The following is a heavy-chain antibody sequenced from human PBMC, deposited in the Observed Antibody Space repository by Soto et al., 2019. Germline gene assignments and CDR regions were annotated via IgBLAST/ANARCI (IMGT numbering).Heavy chain of an antibody. CDR3: ARDGHFGYFAF. Sequence: QVQLVESGGGVVQPGRSLRLSCAASGFTFSSYAMHWVRQAPGKGLEWVAVISYDGSNKYYADSVTGRFTISRDNSKNTLYLQMNSLRAEDTAVYSCARDGHFGYFAFCGQGTLVTVSS. J-gene: IGHJ4*02. CDR2: ISYDGSNK. V-gene: IGHV3-30-3*01. CDR1: GFTFSSYA. D-gene: IGHD3-16*01.